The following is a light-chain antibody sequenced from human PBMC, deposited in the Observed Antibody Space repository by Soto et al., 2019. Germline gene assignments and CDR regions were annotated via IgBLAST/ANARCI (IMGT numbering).Light chain of an antibody. CDR2: RNN. J-gene: IGLJ2*01. Sequence: QAVVIQPPSASGTPGQRVTISCSGSSSNIGSKYVYWYQQLPGTAPKLLMYRNNQRPSGVPDRFSGSKSGTSASLAISGLRSEDEADYYCAAWDAGVSGPAFGGGTKLTVL. CDR3: AAWDAGVSGPA. CDR1: SSNIGSKY. V-gene: IGLV1-47*01.